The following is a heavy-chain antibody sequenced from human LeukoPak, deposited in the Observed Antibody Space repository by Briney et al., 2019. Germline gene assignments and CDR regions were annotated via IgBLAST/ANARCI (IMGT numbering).Heavy chain of an antibody. J-gene: IGHJ6*03. CDR3: ARGLLFYDILTGYYYYYYMDV. CDR2: IYYSGST. Sequence: PSETLSLTCTVSGGSISSYYWSWIRQPPGKGLEWIGYIYYSGSTNYNPSLKSRVTISVDTSKNQFSLKLSSVTAADTAVYYCARGLLFYDILTGYYYYYYMDVWGKGTTVTVSS. D-gene: IGHD3-9*01. V-gene: IGHV4-59*12. CDR1: GGSISSYY.